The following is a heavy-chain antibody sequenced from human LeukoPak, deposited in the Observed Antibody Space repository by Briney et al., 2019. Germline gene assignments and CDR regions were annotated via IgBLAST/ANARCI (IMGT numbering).Heavy chain of an antibody. D-gene: IGHD2-2*01. CDR2: IRYDGSNK. Sequence: GGSLRLSCAASGFTFSSYGMHWVRQAPGKGLEWVAFIRYDGSNKYYADSVKGRFTISRDNSKNTLYLQMNSLRAEDTAVYYCAKDSLVVPAAMGYYYYYMDVWGKGTTVTVSS. CDR3: AKDSLVVPAAMGYYYYYMDV. CDR1: GFTFSSYG. J-gene: IGHJ6*03. V-gene: IGHV3-30*02.